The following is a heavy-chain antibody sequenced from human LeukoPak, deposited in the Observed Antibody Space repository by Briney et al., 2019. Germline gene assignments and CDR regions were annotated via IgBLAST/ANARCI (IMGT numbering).Heavy chain of an antibody. CDR3: ARAVMDYDFWSGYWGAYYFDY. V-gene: IGHV4-4*07. J-gene: IGHJ4*02. Sequence: SETLSLTCTVSGGSISSYYWSWIRQPAGKGLEWIGRIYTSGSTNYNPSLKSRVTMSVDTSKNQFSLKLSSVTAADTAVYYCARAVMDYDFWSGYWGAYYFDYWGQGTLVTVSS. CDR2: IYTSGST. CDR1: GGSISSYY. D-gene: IGHD3-3*01.